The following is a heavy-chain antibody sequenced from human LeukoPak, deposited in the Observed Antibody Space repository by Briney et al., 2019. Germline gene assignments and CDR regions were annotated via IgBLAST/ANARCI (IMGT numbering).Heavy chain of an antibody. V-gene: IGHV4-34*01. CDR3: ARGPTKRIYYDSSGYYRKKTDAFDI. CDR2: INRSGST. J-gene: IGHJ3*02. D-gene: IGHD3-22*01. CDR1: GGSFSGYY. Sequence: KSSETLSLTCAVYGGSFSGYYWSWIRQPPGKGLEWIGEINRSGSTNYNPSLKSRVTISVDTSKNQFSLKLSSVTAADTAVYYCARGPTKRIYYDSSGYYRKKTDAFDIWGQGTMATVSS.